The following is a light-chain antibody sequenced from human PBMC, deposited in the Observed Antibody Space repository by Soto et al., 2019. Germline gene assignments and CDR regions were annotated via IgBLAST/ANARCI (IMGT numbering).Light chain of an antibody. V-gene: IGLV2-14*01. Sequence: QSALTQPASVSGSPGQSITISCTGTSSDVGAYNYVSWYQQHPGKAPQLMIYEVSNRPSGVSNRFSGSKSGNTASLTISGVQAEDEAVYYCSSYTTSSIPVVFGGGTQLTVL. CDR1: SSDVGAYNY. CDR2: EVS. CDR3: SSYTTSSIPVV. J-gene: IGLJ2*01.